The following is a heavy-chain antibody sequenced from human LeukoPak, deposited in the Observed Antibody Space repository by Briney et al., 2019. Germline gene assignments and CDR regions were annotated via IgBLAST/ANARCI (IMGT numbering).Heavy chain of an antibody. CDR2: IGYTGDST. CDR3: AKSPTVDAAFDI. Sequence: PGGSQRLSCAASGFTFSSYAMNWVRQAPGKGLEWVPGIGYTGDSTFYADSVKGRFTVSRDSSKNTLFLHMNSLRAEDTALYYCAKSPTVDAAFDIWGQGTMVTVSS. V-gene: IGHV3-23*01. J-gene: IGHJ3*02. CDR1: GFTFSSYA. D-gene: IGHD4-23*01.